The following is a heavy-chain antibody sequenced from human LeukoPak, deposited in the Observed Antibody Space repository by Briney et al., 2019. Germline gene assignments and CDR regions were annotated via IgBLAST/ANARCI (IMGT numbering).Heavy chain of an antibody. CDR3: ARGYSNYPSY. J-gene: IGHJ4*02. CDR1: GGSFSGYY. V-gene: IGHV4-34*01. D-gene: IGHD4-11*01. CDR2: INHSGST. Sequence: SETLSLTCAVYGGSFSGYYWSWIRQPPGKGLEWIGEINHSGSTNYNPSLKSRVTISVDTSKNQFSLKLSSVTAADTAVYYCARGYSNYPSYWGQGTLVTVSS.